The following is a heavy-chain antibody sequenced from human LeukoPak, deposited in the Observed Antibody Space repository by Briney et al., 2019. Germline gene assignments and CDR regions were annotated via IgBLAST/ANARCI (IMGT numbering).Heavy chain of an antibody. J-gene: IGHJ3*02. CDR3: AREGETATTHAFDI. V-gene: IGHV4-59*01. Sequence: PSETLSLTCTVSGGSISSYYWSWIRQPPGKGLEWIGYIYYSGNTKYNPSLKSRVTISVDTSKNQFSLKLSSVTAADTAVYYCAREGETATTHAFDIWGQGTLVTVSS. D-gene: IGHD5-24*01. CDR1: GGSISSYY. CDR2: IYYSGNT.